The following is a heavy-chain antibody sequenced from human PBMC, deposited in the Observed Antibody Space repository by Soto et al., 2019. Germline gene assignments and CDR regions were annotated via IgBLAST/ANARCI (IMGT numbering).Heavy chain of an antibody. CDR2: MNPDDGSA. Sequence: QVQVVQSGAEVKKPGASVKVSCEASGNTFTKYYIHWVRQAPGQGLEWMGAMNPDDGSASYAQKFRGRVTMNRVTSTRTVYMELSSLKNEDTAVYYCASSSSGDPEYWGQGTLVTVSS. V-gene: IGHV1-46*01. CDR3: ASSSSGDPEY. CDR1: GNTFTKYY. J-gene: IGHJ4*02. D-gene: IGHD2-2*01.